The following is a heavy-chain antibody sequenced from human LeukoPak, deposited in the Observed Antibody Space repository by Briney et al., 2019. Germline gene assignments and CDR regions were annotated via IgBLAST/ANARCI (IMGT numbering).Heavy chain of an antibody. CDR3: VSPRGFSYGYFDY. CDR2: IYYSKNT. CDR1: DGSISSSSAY. D-gene: IGHD5-18*01. Sequence: SETLSLTCTVSDGSISSSSAYWGWIRQPPGKGLEWIGSIYYSKNTYYNPSLKSRVTISADTSKSQFSLTLGSVSATDTAVYYCVSPRGFSYGYFDYWGQGALVTASS. J-gene: IGHJ4*02. V-gene: IGHV4-39*01.